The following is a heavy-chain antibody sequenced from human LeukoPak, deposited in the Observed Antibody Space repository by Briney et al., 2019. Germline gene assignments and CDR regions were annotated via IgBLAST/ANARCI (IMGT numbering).Heavy chain of an antibody. J-gene: IGHJ4*02. CDR3: ARDHYYYDSSGTPGDY. CDR1: GYTFTSYA. Sequence: ASVKVSCKASGYTFTSYAMHWVRQAPGQRLEWMGWINAGNGNTKYSQKFQGRVTITRDTSASTAYMELSSLRSEDTAVYYCARDHYYYDSSGTPGDYWGQGTLVTVSS. V-gene: IGHV1-3*01. CDR2: INAGNGNT. D-gene: IGHD3-22*01.